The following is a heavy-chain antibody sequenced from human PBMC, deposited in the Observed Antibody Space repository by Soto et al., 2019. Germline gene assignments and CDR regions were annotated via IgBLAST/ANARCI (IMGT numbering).Heavy chain of an antibody. J-gene: IGHJ3*02. CDR3: AKTAPPYDSQGYYPFDI. V-gene: IGHV3-9*01. Sequence: EVQLVESGGDLVLPGRSLRLSSTASGFTFDAFAMHWVRQAPGKGLEWVSGISWNSGSIGYADPVKGRFTISRDNAKKSLYLEMNSLKTEDTALYYCAKTAPPYDSQGYYPFDIWGQGTLVSVSS. D-gene: IGHD3-22*01. CDR2: ISWNSGSI. CDR1: GFTFDAFA.